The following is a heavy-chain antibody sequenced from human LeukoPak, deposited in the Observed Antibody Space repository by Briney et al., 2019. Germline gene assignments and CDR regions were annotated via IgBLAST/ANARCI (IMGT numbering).Heavy chain of an antibody. V-gene: IGHV1-18*01. J-gene: IGHJ5*02. Sequence: ASVKASCKASGYTFTSYGISWVRQAPGQGLEWMGWISAYNGNTNYAQKLQGRVTMTTDTSTSTAYMELRSLRSDDTAVYYCARETYDRPRFDPWGQGTLVTVSS. CDR2: ISAYNGNT. CDR1: GYTFTSYG. D-gene: IGHD3-22*01. CDR3: ARETYDRPRFDP.